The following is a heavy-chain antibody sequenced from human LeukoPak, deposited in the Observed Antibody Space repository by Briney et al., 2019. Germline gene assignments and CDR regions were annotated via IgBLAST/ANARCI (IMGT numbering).Heavy chain of an antibody. J-gene: IGHJ4*02. CDR1: GFSFRTYN. CDR3: AKENEATPEWELHLAY. Sequence: PGGSLRLSCTASGFSFRTYNLHRVRQAPGKGLEWVSAISGSGGSTYYADSVKGRFTISRDNSKNTLYLQMNSLRAEDTAVYYCAKENEATPEWELHLAYWGQGTLVTVSS. CDR2: ISGSGGST. V-gene: IGHV3-23*01. D-gene: IGHD1-26*01.